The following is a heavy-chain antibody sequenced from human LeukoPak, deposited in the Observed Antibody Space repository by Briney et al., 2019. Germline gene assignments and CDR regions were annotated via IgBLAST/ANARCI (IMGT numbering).Heavy chain of an antibody. J-gene: IGHJ3*02. D-gene: IGHD6-19*01. Sequence: SVKVSCKASGGTFSSYAISWVRQAPGQGLEWMGGILPIFGTANSAQKFQGRVTITTDESTSTAYMELSSLRSEDTAVYYCARDSRQEGIAVAGGDAFDIWGQGTMVTVSS. CDR3: ARDSRQEGIAVAGGDAFDI. CDR2: ILPIFGTA. V-gene: IGHV1-69*05. CDR1: GGTFSSYA.